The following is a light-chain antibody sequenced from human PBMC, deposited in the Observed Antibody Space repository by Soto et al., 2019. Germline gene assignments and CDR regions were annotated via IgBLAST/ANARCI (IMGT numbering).Light chain of an antibody. CDR2: DDS. Sequence: SYNRSQPPAVTVAPGQTARITSGGNNIGSKSVHWYQQKPGQAPVLVVYDDSDRPSGIPERFSGSNSGNTATLTISRVEAGDEADYYCQVWDSSSDHYVFGTGTKVTVL. CDR3: QVWDSSSDHYV. CDR1: NIGSKS. J-gene: IGLJ1*01. V-gene: IGLV3-21*02.